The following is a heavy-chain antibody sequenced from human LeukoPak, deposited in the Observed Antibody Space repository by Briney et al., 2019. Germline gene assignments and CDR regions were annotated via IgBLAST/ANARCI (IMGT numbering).Heavy chain of an antibody. V-gene: IGHV3-23*01. CDR1: GFTFSSYA. J-gene: IGHJ4*02. CDR3: AKKYSGIAAAAAFDY. Sequence: GRSLRLSCAASGFTFSSYAMSWVRQAPGKGLEWVSAISGSGGSTYYADSVKGRFTISRDNSKNTLYLQMNSLRAEDTAVYYCAKKYSGIAAAAAFDYWGQGTLVTVSS. CDR2: ISGSGGST. D-gene: IGHD6-13*01.